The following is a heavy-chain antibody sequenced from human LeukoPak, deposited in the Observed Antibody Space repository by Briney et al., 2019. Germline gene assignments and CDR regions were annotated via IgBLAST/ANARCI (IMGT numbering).Heavy chain of an antibody. CDR1: GYTFTNYY. Sequence: ASVKVSCKASGYTFTNYYMHWVRQAPGQGLEWMGIINPSGNSTRYEQKFQDRVTMTRETSTGTVYMELSSLRSEDTAVYYCARGYSSTYRIDYWGQGTLVTVSS. D-gene: IGHD2/OR15-2a*01. V-gene: IGHV1-46*01. CDR3: ARGYSSTYRIDY. J-gene: IGHJ4*02. CDR2: INPSGNST.